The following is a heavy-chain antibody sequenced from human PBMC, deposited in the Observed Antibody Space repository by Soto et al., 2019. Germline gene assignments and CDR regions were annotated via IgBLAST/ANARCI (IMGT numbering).Heavy chain of an antibody. V-gene: IGHV4-59*01. J-gene: IGHJ4*02. D-gene: IGHD2-8*02. Sequence: SETLSLTCTVSGASISGYYWSWIRQPPGKGLEWIGYIYSSGSTNYNPSLVSRVTMSVDTSRNQFFLNLNSVTAADTAVYYCALYRRDGSPYILYWWGQGTQVTVSS. CDR3: ALYRRDGSPYILYW. CDR2: IYSSGST. CDR1: GASISGYY.